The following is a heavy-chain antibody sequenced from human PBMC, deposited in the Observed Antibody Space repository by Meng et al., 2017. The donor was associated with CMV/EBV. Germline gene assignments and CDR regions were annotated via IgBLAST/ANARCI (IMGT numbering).Heavy chain of an antibody. D-gene: IGHD2-21*01. Sequence: GGSLRLSCATSGFTFYNYAMSWARQAPGKGLEWVSYISSSGSTIYYADSVKGRFTISRDNAKNSLYLQMNSLRAEDTAVYYCARALVVETNPRNYYYYGMDVWGQGTTVTVSS. CDR1: GFTFYNYA. CDR3: ARALVVETNPRNYYYYGMDV. CDR2: ISSSGSTI. J-gene: IGHJ6*02. V-gene: IGHV3-48*03.